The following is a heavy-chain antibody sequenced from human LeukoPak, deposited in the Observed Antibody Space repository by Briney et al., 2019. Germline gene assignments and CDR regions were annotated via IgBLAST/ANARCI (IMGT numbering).Heavy chain of an antibody. CDR3: ARFHDVGSVIAVAGSDY. CDR2: IIPIFGTA. CDR1: GGTFSSYA. V-gene: IGHV1-69*13. D-gene: IGHD6-19*01. Sequence: GASVKVSCKASGGTFSSYAISWVRQAPGQGLEWMGGIIPIFGTANYAQKFQGRVTITADESTSTAYMELSSLRSEDTAVYYCARFHDVGSVIAVAGSDYWGQGTLVTVSS. J-gene: IGHJ4*02.